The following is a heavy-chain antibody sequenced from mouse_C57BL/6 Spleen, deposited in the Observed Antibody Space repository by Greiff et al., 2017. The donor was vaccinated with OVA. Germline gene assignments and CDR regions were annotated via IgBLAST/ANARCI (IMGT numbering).Heavy chain of an antibody. Sequence: VQLQQSGAELVKPGASVKMSCKASGYTFTSYWITWVKQRPGQGLEWIGDIYPGSGSTNYNEKFKSKATLTVDTSSSTAYMQLSSLTSEDSAVYYCAIYDYDGGYAMDYWGQGTSVTVSS. CDR1: GYTFTSYW. D-gene: IGHD2-4*01. J-gene: IGHJ4*01. V-gene: IGHV1-55*01. CDR3: AIYDYDGGYAMDY. CDR2: IYPGSGST.